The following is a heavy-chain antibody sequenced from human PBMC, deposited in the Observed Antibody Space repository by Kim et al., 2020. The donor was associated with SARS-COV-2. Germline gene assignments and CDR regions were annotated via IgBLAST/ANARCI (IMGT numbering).Heavy chain of an antibody. CDR1: GFSFSSYN. J-gene: IGHJ6*02. CDR2: ISTSSTYI. CDR3: ARDSYDTSGYYFYGMDV. D-gene: IGHD3-22*01. Sequence: GGSLRLSCAASGFSFSSYNMNWVRQAPGKGLEWVSSISTSSTYIYYADSVKGRFTISRDNAKNSLYLQMNSLRAEDTAVYYCARDSYDTSGYYFYGMDVWGQGTTVTVSS. V-gene: IGHV3-21*01.